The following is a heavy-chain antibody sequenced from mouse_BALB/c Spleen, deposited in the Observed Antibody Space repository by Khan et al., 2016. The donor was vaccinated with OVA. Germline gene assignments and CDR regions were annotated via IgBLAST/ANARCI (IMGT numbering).Heavy chain of an antibody. D-gene: IGHD2-3*01. CDR1: GYSITSDYA. CDR3: ARDGSRYHYAMDY. J-gene: IGHJ4*01. Sequence: EVQLQESGPGLVKPSQSLSLTCTVTGYSITSDYAWNWIRQFPGNKLEWMGYISYSGGTNYNPSLKSRISITRDTSKNQFFLQLNSVTTEDTATYYCARDGSRYHYAMDYWGQGTSVTVSS. CDR2: ISYSGGT. V-gene: IGHV3-2*02.